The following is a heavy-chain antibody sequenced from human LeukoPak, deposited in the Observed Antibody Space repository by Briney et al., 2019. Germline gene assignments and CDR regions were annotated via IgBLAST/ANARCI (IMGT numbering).Heavy chain of an antibody. CDR1: GFTFSTYT. Sequence: GGSLRLSYAASGFTFSTYTMHWVRQAPGKGLEWVALIRHDGGDKFYADSVKGRFTVSRDNSKSTLYLQMSSLRAEDTAVCFCAREENWNYALTWGRGTLVTVSS. V-gene: IGHV3-33*01. CDR3: AREENWNYALT. D-gene: IGHD1-7*01. J-gene: IGHJ4*02. CDR2: IRHDGGDK.